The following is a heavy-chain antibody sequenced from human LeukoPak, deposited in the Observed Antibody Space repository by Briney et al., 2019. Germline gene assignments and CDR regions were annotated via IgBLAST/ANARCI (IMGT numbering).Heavy chain of an antibody. CDR2: ISAYNGNT. CDR1: GYTFTSYG. Sequence: ASVKVSCKASGYTFTSYGISWVWQPPAQGLEWMGWISAYNGNTNYAQKLQGRVTMTTDTSTSTAYMELRSLRSDDTAVYYCAREGPFRSFDPWGQGTLVTVSS. CDR3: AREGPFRSFDP. J-gene: IGHJ5*02. V-gene: IGHV1-18*01.